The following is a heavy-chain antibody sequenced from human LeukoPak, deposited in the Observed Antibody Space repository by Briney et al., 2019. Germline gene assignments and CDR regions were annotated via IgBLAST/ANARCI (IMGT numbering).Heavy chain of an antibody. J-gene: IGHJ5*02. V-gene: IGHV4-34*01. CDR2: INHSGST. CDR1: GGSFSGYY. D-gene: IGHD3-22*01. CDR3: ARDYDSSGYYSRSQFDP. Sequence: PSETLSLTCAVYGGSFSGYYWSWIRQPPGKGLEWIGEINHSGSTNYNPSLKSRVTISVDTSKNQFSLKLSSVTAADTAVYYCARDYDSSGYYSRSQFDPWGQGTLVTVSS.